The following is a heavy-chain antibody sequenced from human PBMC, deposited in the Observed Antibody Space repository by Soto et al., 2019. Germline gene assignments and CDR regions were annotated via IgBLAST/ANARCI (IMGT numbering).Heavy chain of an antibody. CDR3: TTDGRFLEWFYYYYYGMDV. CDR2: IKSKTDGGTT. V-gene: IGHV3-15*07. Sequence: EVQLVESGGGLVKPGGSLRLSCAASGFTFSNAWMNWVRQAPGKGLEWVGRIKSKTDGGTTDYAAPVKGRFTISRDDSKNTLYLQMNSLKTEDTAVYYCTTDGRFLEWFYYYYYGMDVWGQGTTVTVSS. J-gene: IGHJ6*02. D-gene: IGHD3-3*01. CDR1: GFTFSNAW.